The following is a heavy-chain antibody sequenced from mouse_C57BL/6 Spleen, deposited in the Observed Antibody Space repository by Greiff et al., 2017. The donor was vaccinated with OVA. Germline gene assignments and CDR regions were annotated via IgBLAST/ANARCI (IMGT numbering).Heavy chain of an antibody. V-gene: IGHV7-1*01. CDR2: SRNKANDYTT. CDR1: GFTFSDFY. Sequence: EVQRVESGGGLVQSGRSLRLSCATSGFTFSDFYMEWVRQAPGKGLEWIAASRNKANDYTTEYSASVKGRFIVSRDTSQSILYLQMNALRAEDTAIYYCARDSYDGYDYWGQGTTLTVSS. D-gene: IGHD2-3*01. CDR3: ARDSYDGYDY. J-gene: IGHJ2*01.